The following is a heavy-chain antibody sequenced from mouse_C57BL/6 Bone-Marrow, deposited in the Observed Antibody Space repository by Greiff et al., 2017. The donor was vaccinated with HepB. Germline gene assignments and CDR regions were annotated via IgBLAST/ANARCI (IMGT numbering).Heavy chain of an antibody. CDR2: IYPRSGNT. J-gene: IGHJ3*01. CDR3: ARRWFAY. Sequence: VKLVESGAELARPGASVKLSCKASGYTFTSYGISWVKQRTGQGLEWIGEIYPRSGNTYYNEKFKGKATLTADKSSSTAYMELRSLTSEDSAVYFCARRWFAYWGQGTLVTVSA. V-gene: IGHV1-81*01. CDR1: GYTFTSYG.